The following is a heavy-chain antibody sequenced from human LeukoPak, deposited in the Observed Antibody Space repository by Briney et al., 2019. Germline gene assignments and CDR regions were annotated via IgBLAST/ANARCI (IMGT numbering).Heavy chain of an antibody. V-gene: IGHV4-39*07. Sequence: SETLSLTCIVSGDSISSSSSYWGWIRQPPGTGLEWIGNFYYTGSTYYNPSLKSRVTISADTSKNQFSMRLRSVTAADTAVYYCASLPTVYSRGYLALWGQGTLVTVSS. J-gene: IGHJ4*02. CDR3: ASLPTVYSRGYLAL. D-gene: IGHD3-22*01. CDR1: GDSISSSSSY. CDR2: FYYTGST.